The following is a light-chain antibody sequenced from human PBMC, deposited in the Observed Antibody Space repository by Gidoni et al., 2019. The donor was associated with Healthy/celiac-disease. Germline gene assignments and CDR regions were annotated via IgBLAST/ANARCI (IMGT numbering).Light chain of an antibody. CDR3: QQYGSSPPWT. J-gene: IGKJ1*01. Sequence: VLTQSPGTLSWYPGERATLTCRASQSVSSSYLAWYQQKPGQAPRRLIYGASSRATGIPDRFSGSGSGTDFTLTISRLEPEDFAVYYCQQYGSSPPWTFGQGTKVEIK. V-gene: IGKV3-20*01. CDR1: QSVSSSY. CDR2: GAS.